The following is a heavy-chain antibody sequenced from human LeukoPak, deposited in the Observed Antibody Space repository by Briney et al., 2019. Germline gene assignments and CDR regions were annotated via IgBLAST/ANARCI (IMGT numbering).Heavy chain of an antibody. CDR3: AREGVTTGYFDY. Sequence: SETLSLTCTVSGGSISSGGYYWSWLRQHPGKGLAWIGYIYYSGSTYYNPSLKSRVTISVDTSKNQFSLKLSSVTAADTAVYYCAREGVTTGYFDYWGQGTLVTVSS. V-gene: IGHV4-31*03. CDR1: GGSISSGGYY. D-gene: IGHD1-14*01. J-gene: IGHJ4*02. CDR2: IYYSGST.